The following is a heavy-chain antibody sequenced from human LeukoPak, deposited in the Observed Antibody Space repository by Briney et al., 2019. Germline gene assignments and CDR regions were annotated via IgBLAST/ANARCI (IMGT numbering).Heavy chain of an antibody. J-gene: IGHJ5*02. CDR3: ARRPLKSNEGDWFDP. CDR2: INPNNGGT. D-gene: IGHD1-26*01. CDR1: GYTFTGYY. V-gene: IGHV1-2*02. Sequence: ASVKVSCKASGYTFTGYYMQWVRQAPGQGLEWMGWINPNNGGTKYEQKFQGRVTMTRNTSISTAYMELSSLRSDDTAVYYCARRPLKSNEGDWFDPWGQGTLVTVSS.